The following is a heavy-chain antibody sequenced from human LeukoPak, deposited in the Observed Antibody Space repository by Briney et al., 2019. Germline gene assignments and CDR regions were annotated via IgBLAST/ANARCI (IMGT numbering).Heavy chain of an antibody. CDR3: ARKGEGYGSGSYREIYFDY. Sequence: GGSLRLSCAASGFTFSSYEMNWVRQAPGKGLEWVSSISSSSSYIYYADSVKGRFTISRDNAKNSLYLQMNSLRAEDTAVYYCARKGEGYGSGSYREIYFDYWGQGTLVTVSS. CDR1: GFTFSSYE. V-gene: IGHV3-21*01. D-gene: IGHD3-10*01. J-gene: IGHJ4*02. CDR2: ISSSSSYI.